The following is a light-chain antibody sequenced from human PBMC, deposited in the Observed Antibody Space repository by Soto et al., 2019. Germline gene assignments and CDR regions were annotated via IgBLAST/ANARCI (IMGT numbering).Light chain of an antibody. V-gene: IGKV3-20*01. J-gene: IGKJ4*01. CDR1: QSVSSNY. CDR2: GAS. CDR3: QHYTSFSLT. Sequence: VLTQSPGTLSLSPGERATLSCRASQSVSSNYLAWYQQKPGQAPRLLIFGASSRATGIPDRFSGSGSGTDFTLTISSLQPDDFAAYFCQHYTSFSLTFGGGTKVDIK.